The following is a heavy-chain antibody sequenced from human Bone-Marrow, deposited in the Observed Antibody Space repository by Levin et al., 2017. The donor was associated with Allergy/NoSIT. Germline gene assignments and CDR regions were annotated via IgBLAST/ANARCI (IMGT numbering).Heavy chain of an antibody. CDR1: GFSFSTAW. CDR2: IKGKTYGGTT. CDR3: TADVPATTDMPKLRAQVDS. D-gene: IGHD6-25*01. Sequence: GESLKISCAASGFSFSTAWMSWVRQAPGKGPEWVARIKGKTYGGTTDYAAPVKGRFTISIDDSQNTLSLQMNSLKTEDTGVYYCTADVPATTDMPKLRAQVDSWGQGTRVTVSS. V-gene: IGHV3-15*01. J-gene: IGHJ4*02.